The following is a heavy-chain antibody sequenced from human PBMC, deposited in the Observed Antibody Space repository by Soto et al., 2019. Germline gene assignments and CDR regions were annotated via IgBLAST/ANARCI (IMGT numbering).Heavy chain of an antibody. J-gene: IGHJ3*02. V-gene: IGHV3-48*01. Sequence: QPGGSLRLSCAASGFTFSSYSMNWVRQAPGKGLEWVSYISSSSSTIYYADSVKGRFTISRDNAKNSLYLQMNSLRAEDAAVYYCATPPQIYCSSTSCHDDAFDIWGQGTMVTVSS. CDR2: ISSSSSTI. CDR3: ATPPQIYCSSTSCHDDAFDI. D-gene: IGHD2-2*01. CDR1: GFTFSSYS.